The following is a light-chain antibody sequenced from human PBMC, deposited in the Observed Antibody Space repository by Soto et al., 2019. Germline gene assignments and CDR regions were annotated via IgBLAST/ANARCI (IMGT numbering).Light chain of an antibody. Sequence: DIQMTQSQSFLSASAVARGTFPCMASQGISSYLAWYPQKSGKATKLLIYAASTLQSGVQSRFSGSGSGTEFTLTISSLQPEDFATYYCKQLNSYHITVGQGTRLEIK. CDR3: KQLNSYHIT. CDR1: QGISSY. V-gene: IGKV1-9*01. CDR2: AAS. J-gene: IGKJ5*01.